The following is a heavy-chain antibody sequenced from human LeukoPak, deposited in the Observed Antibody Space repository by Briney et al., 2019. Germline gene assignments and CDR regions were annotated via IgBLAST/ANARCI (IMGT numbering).Heavy chain of an antibody. J-gene: IGHJ4*02. D-gene: IGHD3-22*01. CDR3: ARDRPSGYYYYFDY. CDR2: IIPIFGTA. CDR1: GGTFSSYA. V-gene: IGHV1-69*13. Sequence: ASVKVSCKASGGTFSSYAISWVRRAPGQGLEWMGGIIPIFGTANYAQKFQGRVTITADESTSTAYMELSSLRSEDTAVYYCARDRPSGYYYYFDYWGQGTLVTVSS.